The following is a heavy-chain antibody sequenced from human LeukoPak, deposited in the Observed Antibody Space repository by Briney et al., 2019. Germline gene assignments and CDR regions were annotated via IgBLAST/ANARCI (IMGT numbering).Heavy chain of an antibody. CDR2: IYSGGST. Sequence: GGSLTLSCAASGFTVRRNYMSWVRQAPGKGLEWVSVIYSGGSTYYADSVKGRFTISRDNSKHTLYLQMNSLRAEDTAAYYCARESDYVWGSYRSYYFYYWGQGTLVTASS. V-gene: IGHV3-53*01. J-gene: IGHJ4*02. D-gene: IGHD3-16*02. CDR3: ARESDYVWGSYRSYYFYY. CDR1: GFTVRRNY.